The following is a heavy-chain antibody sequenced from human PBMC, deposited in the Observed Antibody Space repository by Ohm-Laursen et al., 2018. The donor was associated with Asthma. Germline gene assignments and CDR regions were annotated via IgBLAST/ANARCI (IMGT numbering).Heavy chain of an antibody. D-gene: IGHD2-15*01. CDR2: ISAKNGNT. CDR3: ARVSCNDDICYSLFYN. Sequence: GSSVKVSCKASGYTFTDYGISWVRQAPGQGLEWMGWISAKNGNTDFTQKLQGRVTLTTDTSTSTAYMEVRSLPSDDTAVYYCARVSCNDDICYSLFYNWGQGTLVTVSS. J-gene: IGHJ4*02. V-gene: IGHV1-18*04. CDR1: GYTFTDYG.